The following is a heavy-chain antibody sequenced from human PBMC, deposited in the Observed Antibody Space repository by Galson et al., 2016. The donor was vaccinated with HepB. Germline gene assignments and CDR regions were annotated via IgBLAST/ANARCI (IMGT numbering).Heavy chain of an antibody. CDR1: GFTVRSNF. J-gene: IGHJ4*02. CDR2: IYGGGST. CDR3: ARGRYSSGANEDS. D-gene: IGHD6-19*01. Sequence: SLRLSCAASGFTVRSNFITWVRQAPGQGLEWVSVIYGGGSTYYADSVQGRFTISRDTSNNTVSLQMNSLRAEDTAVYYCARGRYSSGANEDSWGQGTLVTVSS. V-gene: IGHV3-53*01.